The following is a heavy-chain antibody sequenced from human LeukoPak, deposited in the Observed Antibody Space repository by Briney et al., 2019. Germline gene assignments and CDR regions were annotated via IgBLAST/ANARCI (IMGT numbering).Heavy chain of an antibody. CDR2: IIPIFGTA. CDR1: GGTFSSYA. D-gene: IGHD1-14*01. J-gene: IGHJ3*02. Sequence: SVKVSCKASGGTFSSYAISWVRQAPGQGLEWMGGIIPIFGTANYAQKFQGRVTITADESTSTAYMELSSLRSEDTAVYYCARDPSRNRRAFDIWGQGTMVTVSS. V-gene: IGHV1-69*13. CDR3: ARDPSRNRRAFDI.